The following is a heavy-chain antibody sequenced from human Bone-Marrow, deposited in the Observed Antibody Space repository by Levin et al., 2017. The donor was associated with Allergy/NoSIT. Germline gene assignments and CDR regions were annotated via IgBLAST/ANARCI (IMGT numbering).Heavy chain of an antibody. CDR3: AKGKTEYGTTSTDY. V-gene: IGHV3-9*01. CDR2: INWSSGSI. D-gene: IGHD6-6*01. CDR1: GFIFDDYA. J-gene: IGHJ4*02. Sequence: GGSLRLSCAASGFIFDDYAMHWVRQAPGKGLEWVSGINWSSGSIGYADSVKGRFTISRDNAKNSLYLQMNSLRAEDTALYYCAKGKTEYGTTSTDYWGQGTRVTVSS.